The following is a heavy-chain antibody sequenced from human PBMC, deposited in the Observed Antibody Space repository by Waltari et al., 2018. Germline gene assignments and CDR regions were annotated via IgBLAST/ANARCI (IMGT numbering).Heavy chain of an antibody. J-gene: IGHJ4*02. V-gene: IGHV4-34*01. CDR1: GGSFSGYY. D-gene: IGHD2-2*01. CDR2: INHSGST. CDR3: ARGPGSTSYMAEYYFDY. Sequence: QVQLQQWGAGLLKPSETLSLTCAVYGGSFSGYYWSWIRQPPGKGLEWMGEINHSGSTNYNPSLKSRVTISVDTSKNQFSLKLSSVTAADTAVYYCARGPGSTSYMAEYYFDYWGQGTLVTVSS.